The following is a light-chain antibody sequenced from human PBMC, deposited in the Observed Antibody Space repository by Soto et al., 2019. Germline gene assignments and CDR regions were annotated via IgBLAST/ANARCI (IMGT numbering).Light chain of an antibody. Sequence: DIVMTQSPLSLPVTPGEPASISCRSSQSLLHSNGYNYLDWYLQKPGQSPQLLIYLGSNRSSGVPDRLSGSGSGTDFTLKISRVEAEDVGVDYGVQALQTPPTFGQGTKVDIE. CDR2: LGS. V-gene: IGKV2-28*01. CDR3: VQALQTPPT. CDR1: QSLLHSNGYNY. J-gene: IGKJ1*01.